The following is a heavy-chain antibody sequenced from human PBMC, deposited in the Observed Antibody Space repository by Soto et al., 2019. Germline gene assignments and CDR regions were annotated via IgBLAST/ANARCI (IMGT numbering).Heavy chain of an antibody. D-gene: IGHD3-3*01. CDR1: GFSFGSYN. V-gene: IGHV3-48*02. J-gene: IGHJ4*02. Sequence: GGSLRLSCVASGFSFGSYNMNWVRQAPGKGLQWVAHITSGLTTHYADFVQGRFTISRDNAKNSLYLEIYDLRDEDTAVYYCARDSSHGVAVGGLDSWGQGTLVTV. CDR2: ITSGLTT. CDR3: ARDSSHGVAVGGLDS.